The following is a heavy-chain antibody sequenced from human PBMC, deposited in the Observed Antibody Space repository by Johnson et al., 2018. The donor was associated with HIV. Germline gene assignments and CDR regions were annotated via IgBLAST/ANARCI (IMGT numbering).Heavy chain of an antibody. J-gene: IGHJ3*02. Sequence: VQLVESGGGVVQPGGSLRLSCAASGFTFDDYGMSWVRQAPGKGLEWVSGINWNGGSTGYADSVKGRFTISRDNAKNSLYLQMNSLRAEDTALYFCARGSRLCRGGSCPEAFDIWGQGTMVTVSS. D-gene: IGHD2-15*01. V-gene: IGHV3-20*04. CDR3: ARGSRLCRGGSCPEAFDI. CDR1: GFTFDDYG. CDR2: INWNGGST.